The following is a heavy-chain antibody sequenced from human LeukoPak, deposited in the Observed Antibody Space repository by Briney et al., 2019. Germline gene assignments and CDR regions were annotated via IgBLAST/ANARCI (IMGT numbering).Heavy chain of an antibody. Sequence: PGGSLRLSCAASGFTVSSNYMSWVRQAPGKGLEWVSVIYSGGSTYYADSVKGRFTISRDNSKNTLYLQMNSLRSEDTAVYYCASHNYYDSSGYKPIPPAFDYWGQGTLVTVSS. J-gene: IGHJ4*02. V-gene: IGHV3-53*05. D-gene: IGHD3-22*01. CDR2: IYSGGST. CDR3: ASHNYYDSSGYKPIPPAFDY. CDR1: GFTVSSNY.